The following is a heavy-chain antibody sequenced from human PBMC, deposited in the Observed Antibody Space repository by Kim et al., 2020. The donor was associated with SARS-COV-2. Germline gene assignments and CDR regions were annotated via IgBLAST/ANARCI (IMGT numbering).Heavy chain of an antibody. CDR3: ARHLYYYDSSGYYNWFDP. Sequence: SETLSLTCTVSGGSISSYYWSWIRQPPGKGLEWIGYIYYSGSTNYNPSLKSRVTISVDTSKNQFSLKLSSVTAADTAVYYCARHLYYYDSSGYYNWFDPWGQGTLVTVSS. D-gene: IGHD3-22*01. V-gene: IGHV4-59*08. J-gene: IGHJ5*02. CDR2: IYYSGST. CDR1: GGSISSYY.